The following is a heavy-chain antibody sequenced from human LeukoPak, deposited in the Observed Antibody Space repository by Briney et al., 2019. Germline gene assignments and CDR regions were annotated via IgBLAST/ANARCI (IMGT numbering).Heavy chain of an antibody. Sequence: GGSLRLSCAASGFTFSTYAMTWVRQAPGKGLEWVSAISAGGGTTYYADSVKGRFTISRDNSKNTLYLQMNSLRAEDTAVYYCARDPLRYFDWLLGAFDIWGQGTMVTVSS. D-gene: IGHD3-9*01. J-gene: IGHJ3*02. CDR3: ARDPLRYFDWLLGAFDI. CDR1: GFTFSTYA. CDR2: ISAGGGTT. V-gene: IGHV3-23*01.